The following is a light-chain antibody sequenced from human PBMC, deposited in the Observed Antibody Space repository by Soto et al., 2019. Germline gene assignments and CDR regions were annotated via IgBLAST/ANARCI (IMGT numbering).Light chain of an antibody. CDR1: QDIRNA. V-gene: IGKV1-6*01. CDR2: AAS. Sequence: AIQMTQSPSSLSASVGDRVTITCRTSQDIRNALGWYQQKPGKAPKLLIYAASSLQSGVPSRFSGSGSGTDFTLTISSLQPEDFATYYCLQDYNFLWTFGQGTKVEIK. CDR3: LQDYNFLWT. J-gene: IGKJ1*01.